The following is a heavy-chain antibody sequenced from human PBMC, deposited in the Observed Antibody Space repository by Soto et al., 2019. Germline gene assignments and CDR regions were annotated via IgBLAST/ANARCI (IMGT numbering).Heavy chain of an antibody. CDR1: GYTFTSYA. CDR2: INAGNGNT. V-gene: IGHV1-3*01. CDR3: ASPYLDDPYYYYGMDV. Sequence: ASVKVSCKASGYTFTSYAMHWVRQAPGQGLEWMGWINAGNGNTKYSQKFQGRVTITRDTSASTAYMELSSLRSEDTAVYYCASPYLDDPYYYYGMDVWGQGTTVTVSS. D-gene: IGHD3-3*01. J-gene: IGHJ6*02.